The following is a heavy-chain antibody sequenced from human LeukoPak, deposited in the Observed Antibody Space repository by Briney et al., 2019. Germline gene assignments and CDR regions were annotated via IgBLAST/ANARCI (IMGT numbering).Heavy chain of an antibody. V-gene: IGHV3-23*01. CDR1: GFSFSNYA. D-gene: IGHD4/OR15-4a*01. CDR2: TSGSGGDT. CDR3: ARDQGRDYAPLGSATHAY. Sequence: GGSLRLSCAAYGFSFSNYAMSWVSQTPGKGMGWVSSTSGSGGDTHYADSVKGRFTIFRDTSKNTLFLQLSNLRVEDTAVYFWARDQGRDYAPLGSATHAYWGQGTLVAVAS. J-gene: IGHJ4*02.